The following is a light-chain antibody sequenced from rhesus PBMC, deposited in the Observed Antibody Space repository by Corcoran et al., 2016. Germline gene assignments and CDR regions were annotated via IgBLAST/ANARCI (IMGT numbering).Light chain of an antibody. CDR2: YAS. Sequence: ETVMMQSPATLSLSPGERATLSCRASQSVGSTLAWYQQKPGQAPRLLMYYASYRATGIPDRFSGSGSGTEVTLTIGSLDPEDVGVYYCQKYNAWPPTFGQGTKVEIK. J-gene: IGKJ1*01. CDR1: QSVGST. V-gene: IGKV3-35*02. CDR3: QKYNAWPPT.